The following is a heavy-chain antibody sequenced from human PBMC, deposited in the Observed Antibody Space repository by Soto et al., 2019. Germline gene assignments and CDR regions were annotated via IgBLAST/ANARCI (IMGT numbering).Heavy chain of an antibody. Sequence: HPCTVSGGMTRRENYCIWIRLPERKGLEWLGHIYYSGNTDYNPSLKSRLAISIDTSKNQFSLKLSSVTAADTAVYFFARDAATSEIYTLSRHAWGQ. J-gene: IGHJ5*02. CDR1: GGMTRRENY. CDR2: IYYSGNT. V-gene: IGHV4-30-4*01. CDR3: ARDAATSEIYTLSRHA. D-gene: IGHD4-4*01.